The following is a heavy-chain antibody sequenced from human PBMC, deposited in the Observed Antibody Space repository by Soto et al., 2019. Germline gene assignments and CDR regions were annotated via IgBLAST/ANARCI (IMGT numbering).Heavy chain of an antibody. V-gene: IGHV3-23*01. CDR2: ISGSGGST. D-gene: IGHD6-13*01. J-gene: IGHJ5*02. Sequence: PGGFLRLSCAASGFTFSSYAMSWVRQAPGKGLEWVSAISGSGGSTYYADSVKGRFTISRDNSKNTLYLQMNSLRAEDTAVYYCAKSGHSSSWYYLRGNWFDPWGQGTLVTVSS. CDR3: AKSGHSSSWYYLRGNWFDP. CDR1: GFTFSSYA.